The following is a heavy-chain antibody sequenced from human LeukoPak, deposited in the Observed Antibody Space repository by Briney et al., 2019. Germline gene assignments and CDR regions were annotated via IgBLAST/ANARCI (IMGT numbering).Heavy chain of an antibody. CDR2: ICAYNGNT. Sequence: GASVKVSCKASGYTFTSYGINWVRQTPGQGLEWMGWICAYNGNTNYAQKVQGRVTMTTDTSTSTAYMERRSLRSDDTAVYYCARGRHYYGSGIPSDYWGQGTLVTVSS. CDR1: GYTFTSYG. V-gene: IGHV1-18*01. D-gene: IGHD3-10*01. CDR3: ARGRHYYGSGIPSDY. J-gene: IGHJ4*02.